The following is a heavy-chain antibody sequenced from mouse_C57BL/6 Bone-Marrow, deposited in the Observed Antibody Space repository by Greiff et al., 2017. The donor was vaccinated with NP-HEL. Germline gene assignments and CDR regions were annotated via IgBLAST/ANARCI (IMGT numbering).Heavy chain of an antibody. V-gene: IGHV1-59*01. D-gene: IGHD1-1*01. J-gene: IGHJ2*01. Sequence: VQLQQPGAELVRPGTSVKLSCKASGYTFTSYWMHWVKQRPGQGLEWIGVIDPSDSYTNYNQKFKGKATLTVDTSSSTAYMQLSSLTSEDSAVYDCARSPGRSPFGDWGQGTTLTVSS. CDR3: ARSPGRSPFGD. CDR2: IDPSDSYT. CDR1: GYTFTSYW.